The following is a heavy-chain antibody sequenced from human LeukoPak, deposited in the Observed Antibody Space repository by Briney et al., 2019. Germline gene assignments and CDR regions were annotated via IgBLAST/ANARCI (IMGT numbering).Heavy chain of an antibody. CDR3: ARERAYMVRGVYPYYFDY. D-gene: IGHD3-10*01. CDR1: GFTFSSYG. Sequence: GGSLRLSCAASGFTFSSYGMHWVRQASGKGLEWVAVISYDGSNKYYADSVKGRFTISRDNSKNTLYLQMNSLRAEDTAVYYCARERAYMVRGVYPYYFDYWGQGTLVTVSS. V-gene: IGHV3-30*03. J-gene: IGHJ4*02. CDR2: ISYDGSNK.